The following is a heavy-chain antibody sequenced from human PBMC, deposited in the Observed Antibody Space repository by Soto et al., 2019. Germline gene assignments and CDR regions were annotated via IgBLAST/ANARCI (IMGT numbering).Heavy chain of an antibody. CDR2: INHSGST. D-gene: IGHD5-12*01. V-gene: IGHV4-34*01. J-gene: IGHJ4*02. Sequence: SETLSLTCAVYGGSFSGYYWSWIRQPPGKGLEWIGEINHSGSTNYNPSLKSRVTISVDTSKNQFSLKLSSVTAADTAVYYCANRGGGRGYSGYDFSDWGQGTLVTVSS. CDR3: ANRGGGRGYSGYDFSD. CDR1: GGSFSGYY.